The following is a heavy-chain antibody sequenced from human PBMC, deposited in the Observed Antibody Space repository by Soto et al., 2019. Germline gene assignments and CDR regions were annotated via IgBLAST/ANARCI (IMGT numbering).Heavy chain of an antibody. CDR2: ISYGGVNK. CDR1: GFTFSTSV. Sequence: QVQLVESGGGVVQPGGSLRLSCAASGFTFSTSVMHWVRQAPGKGLEWMAMISYGGVNKYYADSVKGRFTISRDISESTLYLQMNRLRTEDTAVYYCAREEFEDGRSHFDYWGQGTLVSVSS. J-gene: IGHJ4*02. V-gene: IGHV3-30-3*01. CDR3: AREEFEDGRSHFDY. D-gene: IGHD3-10*01.